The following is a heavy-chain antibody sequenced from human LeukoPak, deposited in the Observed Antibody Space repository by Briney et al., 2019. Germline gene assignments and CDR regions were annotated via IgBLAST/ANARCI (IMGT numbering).Heavy chain of an antibody. CDR3: ASGNWNDHY. V-gene: IGHV4-38-2*02. J-gene: IGHJ4*02. Sequence: SETLSLTCTDSGYSISSGYYWSWIRQPPGKGLEWIGSIYHSGSTNYNPSLKSRVTISVDTSKNQFSLKLSSVTAADTAVYYWASGNWNDHYWGQGTLVTVSS. D-gene: IGHD1-1*01. CDR1: GYSISSGYY. CDR2: IYHSGST.